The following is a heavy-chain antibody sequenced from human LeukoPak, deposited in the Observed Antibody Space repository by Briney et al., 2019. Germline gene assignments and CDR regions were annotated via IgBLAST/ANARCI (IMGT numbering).Heavy chain of an antibody. D-gene: IGHD2-2*01. CDR2: IYHSGST. CDR3: AREVRGSSTSGIWDYYYYYYMDV. J-gene: IGHJ6*03. Sequence: TSETLSLTCTVSGGSISNGGYYWSWIRQPPGKGLEWIGYIYHSGSTYYNPSLKSRVTISVDRSKNQFSLKLSSVTAADTAVYYCAREVRGSSTSGIWDYYYYYYMDVWGKGTTVTVSS. CDR1: GGSISNGGYY. V-gene: IGHV4-30-2*01.